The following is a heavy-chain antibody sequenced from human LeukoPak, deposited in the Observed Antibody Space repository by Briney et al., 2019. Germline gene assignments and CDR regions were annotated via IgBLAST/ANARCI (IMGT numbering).Heavy chain of an antibody. D-gene: IGHD3-16*01. CDR1: GAPITSYH. CDR2: IHYSGST. Sequence: SETLSLPCTVSGAPITSYHWTWLRQPPGKALECIAYIHYSGSTNCNPSLNSRVTISVDMYKNQLSQKLSSVAAANTVVYYWARDLRAAYWGQGTLVTVSS. V-gene: IGHV4-59*01. J-gene: IGHJ4*02. CDR3: ARDLRAAY.